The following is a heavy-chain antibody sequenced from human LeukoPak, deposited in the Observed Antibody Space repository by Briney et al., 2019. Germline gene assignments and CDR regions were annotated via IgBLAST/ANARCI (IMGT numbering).Heavy chain of an antibody. CDR3: ARVLGYCSGGSCLTGIFDY. Sequence: PSETLSLTCTVSGGSISSSSYYWGWIRQPPGKGLEWIGSIYHSGSTYYNPSLKSRVTISVDTSKNQFSLKLSSVTAADTAVYYCARVLGYCSGGSCLTGIFDYWGQGTLVTVSS. D-gene: IGHD2-15*01. J-gene: IGHJ4*02. CDR1: GGSISSSSYY. V-gene: IGHV4-39*07. CDR2: IYHSGST.